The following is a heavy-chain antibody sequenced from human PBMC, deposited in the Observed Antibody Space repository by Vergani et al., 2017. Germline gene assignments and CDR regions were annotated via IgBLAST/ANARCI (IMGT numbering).Heavy chain of an antibody. J-gene: IGHJ4*01. CDR3: VKEKIDSGSYFFDA. Sequence: EVHLLESGGGLVQSGGSLRLSCAASGFTFSTSAVSWVCQAPGRGLAWVSSISGPGLSTYYADSVKGRFSISRDNSKNTVVLPMHNQRAEETAIYYCVKEKIDSGSYFFDAWGHGILVTVSS. V-gene: IGHV3-23*01. D-gene: IGHD2/OR15-2a*01. CDR1: GFTFSTSA. CDR2: ISGPGLST.